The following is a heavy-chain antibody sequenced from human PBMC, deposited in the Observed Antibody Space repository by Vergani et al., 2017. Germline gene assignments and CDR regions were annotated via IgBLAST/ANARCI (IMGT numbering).Heavy chain of an antibody. CDR3: AKGYCSSTSCYEDYFDY. Sequence: EVQLVESGGGLVQPGRSLRLSCAASGFTFDDYAMHWVRQAQGKGLEWVSGISWNSGSIGYADSVKGRFTISRDNAKNSLYLQMNSLRAEDTALYYCAKGYCSSTSCYEDYFDYWGQGTLVTVSS. V-gene: IGHV3-9*01. J-gene: IGHJ4*02. CDR2: ISWNSGSI. CDR1: GFTFDDYA. D-gene: IGHD2-2*01.